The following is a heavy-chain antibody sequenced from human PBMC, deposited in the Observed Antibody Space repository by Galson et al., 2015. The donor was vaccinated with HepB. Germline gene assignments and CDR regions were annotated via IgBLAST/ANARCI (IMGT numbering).Heavy chain of an antibody. CDR1: GFTFSSYA. V-gene: IGHV3-30*04. J-gene: IGHJ2*01. D-gene: IGHD5-18*01. CDR2: ISYDGTNK. Sequence: SLRLSCAVSGFTFSSYAMHWVRQAPGKGLEWVAVISYDGTNKFYADSVKGRFTISRDNAKNTLYLQMNSLRAEDTAVYYCATDKDEDSGRQLWYKRYFDLWGRGTLVTVSS. CDR3: ATDKDEDSGRQLWYKRYFDL.